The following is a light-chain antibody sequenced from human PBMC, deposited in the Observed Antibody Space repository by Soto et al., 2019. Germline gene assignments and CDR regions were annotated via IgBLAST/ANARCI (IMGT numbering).Light chain of an antibody. CDR2: STN. CDR1: SGSVSTSYY. Sequence: QTVVTQEPSFSVSPGGTVTLTCGLSSGSVSTSYYPSWYQQTPGQAPRTLIYSTNTRSSGVPDRFSGSILGNKAALTITGAQAYDDSDYYCVLYMGSGIGVFGGGTKLTVL. CDR3: VLYMGSGIGV. J-gene: IGLJ3*02. V-gene: IGLV8-61*01.